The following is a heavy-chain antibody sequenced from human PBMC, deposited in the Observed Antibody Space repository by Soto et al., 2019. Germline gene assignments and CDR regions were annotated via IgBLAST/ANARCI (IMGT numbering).Heavy chain of an antibody. CDR3: VRDGTKTLRDWFDP. D-gene: IGHD1-1*01. CDR1: GASISGFY. J-gene: IGHJ5*02. Sequence: PSETLSLTCTVSGASISGFYWSWIRKSAGKGLEGIGRIYATGTTDYKPSLKSRVMMSVDTSKKQFSLKLRSVTAADTAVYYCVRDGTKTLRDWFDPWGQGISVTSPQ. CDR2: IYATGTT. V-gene: IGHV4-4*07.